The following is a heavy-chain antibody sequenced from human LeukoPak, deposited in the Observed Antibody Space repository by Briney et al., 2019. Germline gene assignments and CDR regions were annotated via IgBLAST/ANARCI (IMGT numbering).Heavy chain of an antibody. CDR1: GFTFSGSA. D-gene: IGHD3-22*01. Sequence: PGGSLRLSCAASGFTFSGSAMHWVRQASGKGLEWVGRIRSKANSYATAYAASVKGRFTISRDDSKNTAYLQMNSLKTEDTAVYYCTRHNTYYYDSSGYRAFDIWGQGTMVTVSS. CDR3: TRHNTYYYDSSGYRAFDI. V-gene: IGHV3-73*01. J-gene: IGHJ3*02. CDR2: IRSKANSYAT.